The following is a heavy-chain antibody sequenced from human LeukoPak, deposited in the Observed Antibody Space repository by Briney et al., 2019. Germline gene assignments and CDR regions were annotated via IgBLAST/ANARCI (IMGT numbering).Heavy chain of an antibody. CDR2: ISAYNGNT. D-gene: IGHD3-10*01. Sequence: GASVKVSCKASGYTFTSYYMHWVRQAPGQGLEWMGWISAYNGNTNYAQKLQGRVTMTTDTSTSTAYMELRSLRSDDTAVYYCARVLHGYGSDPFDYWGQGTLVTVSS. CDR1: GYTFTSYY. V-gene: IGHV1-18*04. CDR3: ARVLHGYGSDPFDY. J-gene: IGHJ4*02.